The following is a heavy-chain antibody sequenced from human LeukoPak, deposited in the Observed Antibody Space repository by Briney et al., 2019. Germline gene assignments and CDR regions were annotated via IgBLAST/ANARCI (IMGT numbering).Heavy chain of an antibody. V-gene: IGHV3-21*01. D-gene: IGHD3-3*01. J-gene: IGHJ5*02. CDR1: GFTFSSYS. CDR3: ARAGDDDFWSGYSTGGNWFDP. CDR2: ISSSSSYI. Sequence: GGSLRLSCAASGFTFSSYSMNWVRQAPGKGLEWVSSISSSSSYIYYADSVKGRFTISRDNAKNSLYLQMSSLRAEDTAVYYCARAGDDDFWSGYSTGGNWFDPWGQGTLVTVSS.